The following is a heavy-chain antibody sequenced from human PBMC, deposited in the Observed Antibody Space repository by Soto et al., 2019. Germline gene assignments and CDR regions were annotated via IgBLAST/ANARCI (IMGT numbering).Heavy chain of an antibody. J-gene: IGHJ6*02. CDR1: GYSVTSSDYY. Sequence: SETLSLTCSVSGYSVTSSDYYWAWIRQPPGKGLEWIGGMFYSGLTYYNPSLKIRVTLSVDTSKNQFSVRLTSVAAADPAVYYCAPLSVSLSGPYGIDVWGRGTTVTVSS. D-gene: IGHD2-15*01. CDR3: APLSVSLSGPYGIDV. V-gene: IGHV4-39*01. CDR2: MFYSGLT.